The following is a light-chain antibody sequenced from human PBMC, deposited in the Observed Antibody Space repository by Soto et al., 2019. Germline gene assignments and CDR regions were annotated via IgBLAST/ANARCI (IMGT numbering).Light chain of an antibody. CDR2: GAS. CDR1: QSVSSNY. CDR3: KQYGSSQVT. Sequence: EILLTQSRGTLSLSPGQRVTLSARASQSVSSNYLAWYHQKPGQATRLLIYGASSRATGITARFSGSGSGTDLTLTISRLEPEDFAVYYCKQYGSSQVTFGHGTRLEIK. V-gene: IGKV3-20*01. J-gene: IGKJ5*01.